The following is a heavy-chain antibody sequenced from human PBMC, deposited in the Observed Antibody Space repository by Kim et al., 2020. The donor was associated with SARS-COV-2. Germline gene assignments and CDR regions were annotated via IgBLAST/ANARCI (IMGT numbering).Heavy chain of an antibody. V-gene: IGHV7-4-1*02. CDR2: INTNTGNP. D-gene: IGHD6-19*01. Sequence: ASVKVSCKASGYTFTSYAMNWVRQAPGQGLEWMGWINTNTGNPTYAQGFTGRFVFSLDTSVSTAYLQISSLKAEDTAVYYCARDPSSGWYRSRWFDPWGQGTLVTVSS. CDR1: GYTFTSYA. CDR3: ARDPSSGWYRSRWFDP. J-gene: IGHJ5*02.